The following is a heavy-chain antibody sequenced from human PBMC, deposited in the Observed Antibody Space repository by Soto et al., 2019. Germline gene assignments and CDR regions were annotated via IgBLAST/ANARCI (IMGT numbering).Heavy chain of an antibody. CDR1: GFTFSSYG. CDR2: IWYDGSNK. CDR3: ARDSGANYYYYGMDV. V-gene: IGHV3-33*01. Sequence: GGSLRLSCAASGFTFSSYGMHWVRQAPGKGLEWVAVIWYDGSNKYYADSVKGRFTISRDNSKNTLYLQMNSLRAEDTAVYYCARDSGANYYYYGMDVWGQGTTVTVSS. J-gene: IGHJ6*02.